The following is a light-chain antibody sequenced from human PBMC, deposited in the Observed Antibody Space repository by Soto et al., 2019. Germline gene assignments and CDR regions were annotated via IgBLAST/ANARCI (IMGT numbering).Light chain of an antibody. V-gene: IGKV1D-12*01. CDR1: QGISRS. J-gene: IGKJ5*01. CDR2: AAS. CDR3: QQADTFPIT. Sequence: DIQMTQSPSSLSGSVGDRVTISWQASQGISRSLAWYQQKPGKAPKLLIYAASSLQSGVPSRFSGSGFGTDFTLTISSLQPEDSAIYYCQQADTFPITFGQGTRLEIK.